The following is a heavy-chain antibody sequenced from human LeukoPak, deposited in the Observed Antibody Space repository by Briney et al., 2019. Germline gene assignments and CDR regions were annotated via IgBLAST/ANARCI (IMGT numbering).Heavy chain of an antibody. Sequence: GGSLRLSCAASGFTVSTNHMSWVRQPPGKGLEWVSVIYIGRSTYYADSVKGRFTISRDDSKNTLYLQMSSLRAEGTAVYYCAREYGYTYGAGYWGQGTLVTVSS. J-gene: IGHJ4*02. CDR2: IYIGRST. CDR1: GFTVSTNH. V-gene: IGHV3-66*01. D-gene: IGHD5-18*01. CDR3: AREYGYTYGAGY.